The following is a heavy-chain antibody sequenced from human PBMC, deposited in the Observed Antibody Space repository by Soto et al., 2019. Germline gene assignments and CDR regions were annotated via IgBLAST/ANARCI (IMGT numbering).Heavy chain of an antibody. D-gene: IGHD3-10*01. CDR3: AKDNRADRGAFDY. CDR1: GFTFEDFA. Sequence: ESGGGLVQPGRSLRLSCAASGFTFEDFAMHWVRQVPGKDLEWVSGISWNSALIGYADSVKGRFTISRDNAKNSLYLQMNSLRPEDTALYFCAKDNRADRGAFDYWGQGTLVSVFS. CDR2: ISWNSALI. J-gene: IGHJ4*02. V-gene: IGHV3-9*01.